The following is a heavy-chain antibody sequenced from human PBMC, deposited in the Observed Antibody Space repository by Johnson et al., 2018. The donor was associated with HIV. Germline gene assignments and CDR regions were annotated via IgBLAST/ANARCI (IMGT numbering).Heavy chain of an antibody. CDR1: GFTFSSYA. D-gene: IGHD6-13*01. V-gene: IGHV3-23*04. J-gene: IGHJ3*02. CDR3: ARGQRSSWYPVNAFDI. CDR2: ISGSGGST. Sequence: EVQLVESGGGLVQPGGSLRLSCAASGFTFSSYAMSWVRQAPGKGLEWVSAISGSGGSTYYADSVKGRFTIARENAKNSLYLQMNSLRAGDTAVYYCARGQRSSWYPVNAFDIWGQGTMVTVSS.